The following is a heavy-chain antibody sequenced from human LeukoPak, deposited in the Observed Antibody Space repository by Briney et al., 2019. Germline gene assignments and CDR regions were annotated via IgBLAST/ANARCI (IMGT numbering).Heavy chain of an antibody. Sequence: ASVKVSCKASGYTFTSYDINWLRQATGQGLEWMGWMNPNSGNTGYAQKFQGRVTMTRNTSISTAYMELSSLRSEDTAVYYCARGRYYDSSGSLTNDYWGQGTLVTVSS. CDR3: ARGRYYDSSGSLTNDY. J-gene: IGHJ4*02. V-gene: IGHV1-8*01. CDR2: MNPNSGNT. CDR1: GYTFTSYD. D-gene: IGHD3-22*01.